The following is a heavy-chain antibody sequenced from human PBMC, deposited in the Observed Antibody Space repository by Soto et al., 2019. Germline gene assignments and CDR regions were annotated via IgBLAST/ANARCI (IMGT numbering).Heavy chain of an antibody. J-gene: IGHJ6*02. Sequence: PGGSLRLSCTPSGFTFGDYAMSWVRQAPGKGQEWVGFIRSKAYGGTTEYAASVKGRFTISRDDSKSIAYLQMNSLKTEDTAVYYCTRDQIVLMVYDHYYYYGMDVWGQGTTVTVSS. D-gene: IGHD2-8*01. V-gene: IGHV3-49*04. CDR2: IRSKAYGGTT. CDR3: TRDQIVLMVYDHYYYYGMDV. CDR1: GFTFGDYA.